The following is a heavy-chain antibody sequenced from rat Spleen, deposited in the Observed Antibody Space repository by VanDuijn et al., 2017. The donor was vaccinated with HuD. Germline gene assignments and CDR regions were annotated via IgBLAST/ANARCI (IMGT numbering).Heavy chain of an antibody. J-gene: IGHJ2*01. Sequence: EVQLQESGPGLVKPSQSLSLTCSVTFYSITSSYRWSWIRKFPGNKLEWMGYINSEGTTNYNPSLKSRISITRDTSKNQFFLQVNSVHTEDTATYYCARDNNYKAYWGQGVMVTVSS. D-gene: IGHD1-10*01. CDR3: ARDNNYKAY. CDR2: INSEGTT. V-gene: IGHV3-3*01. CDR1: FYSITSSYR.